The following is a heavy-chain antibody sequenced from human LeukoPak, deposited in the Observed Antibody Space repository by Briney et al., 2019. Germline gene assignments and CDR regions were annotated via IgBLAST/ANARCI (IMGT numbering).Heavy chain of an antibody. CDR3: ARLEPDYGWIDP. CDR1: GGSINNYY. D-gene: IGHD4-17*01. V-gene: IGHV4-59*08. Sequence: SETLSLTCTVSGGSINNYYWSWIRQPPGKGLEWIGYISYTGNTNYNPSLKSRVTISVDTSKNQFSLRLTSVTAADTAVYYCARLEPDYGWIDPWGQGTLVTVSS. CDR2: ISYTGNT. J-gene: IGHJ5*02.